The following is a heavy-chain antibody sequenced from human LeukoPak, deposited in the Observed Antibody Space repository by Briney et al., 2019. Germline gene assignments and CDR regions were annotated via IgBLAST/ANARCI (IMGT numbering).Heavy chain of an antibody. J-gene: IGHJ6*02. CDR2: ISAYNGNT. CDR3: AREQQGYYYGMDV. D-gene: IGHD6-13*01. V-gene: IGHV1-18*01. Sequence: RASVKVSCKASGYTFTSYGVSWVRQAPGQGLEWMGWISAYNGNTNYAQKLQGRVTMTTDTSTSTAYMELRSLRSDDTAVYYCAREQQGYYYGMDVWGQGTTVTVSS. CDR1: GYTFTSYG.